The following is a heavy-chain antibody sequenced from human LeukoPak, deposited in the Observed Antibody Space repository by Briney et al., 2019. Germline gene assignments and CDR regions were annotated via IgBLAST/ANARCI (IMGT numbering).Heavy chain of an antibody. CDR3: ARNWDSDFDY. Sequence: SETLSLTCTVSGGSISSSSYYWGWSRQPPGKGLEWIGSIYYSGSTYYNPSLKSRVTISVDTSKNQFSLKLSSVTAADTAVYYCARNWDSDFDYWGQGTLVTVSS. CDR1: GGSISSSSYY. V-gene: IGHV4-39*01. J-gene: IGHJ4*02. D-gene: IGHD7-27*01. CDR2: IYYSGST.